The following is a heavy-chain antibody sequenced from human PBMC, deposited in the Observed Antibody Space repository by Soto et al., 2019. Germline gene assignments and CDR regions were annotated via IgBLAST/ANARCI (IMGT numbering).Heavy chain of an antibody. V-gene: IGHV1-3*01. CDR3: ARRLGGWDDAFDI. D-gene: IGHD3-16*01. J-gene: IGHJ3*02. Sequence: ASVKVSCKASGYTFISYPMHWMRQAPGQSLEWMGWINVGNGNAKFSPKFQDRVTPTSDTSASTTYMELTTLRSEDTAVYYCARRLGGWDDAFDIWGQGTMVTVSS. CDR1: GYTFISYP. CDR2: INVGNGNA.